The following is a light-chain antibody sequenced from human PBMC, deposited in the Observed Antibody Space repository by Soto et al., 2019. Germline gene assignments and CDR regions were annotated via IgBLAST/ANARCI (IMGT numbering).Light chain of an antibody. CDR2: DAS. J-gene: IGKJ1*01. CDR3: QQYNNWLTWT. CDR1: QRVSTN. Sequence: EIVMTQSPSTLSVSPGERATLSCSVSQRVSTNLAWYQQKPGQAPRLLIYDASTRATGIPARFSGSGSGTEFTLTISSLQSEDFAVYYCQQYNNWLTWTFGQGTKVDIK. V-gene: IGKV3-15*01.